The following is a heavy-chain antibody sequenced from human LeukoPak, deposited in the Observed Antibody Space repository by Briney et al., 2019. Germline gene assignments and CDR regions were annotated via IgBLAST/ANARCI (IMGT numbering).Heavy chain of an antibody. CDR3: ATTPRRVTAIAGLTDY. CDR1: GFTFSSYA. J-gene: IGHJ4*02. D-gene: IGHD2-21*02. V-gene: IGHV3-23*01. Sequence: GGSLRLSCAASGFTFSSYAMSWVRQAPGKGLEWVSAISGSGGSTNYADSVKGRFTISRDNSKNTLYLQMNSLRAEDTAVYYCATTPRRVTAIAGLTDYWGQGTLVTVSS. CDR2: ISGSGGST.